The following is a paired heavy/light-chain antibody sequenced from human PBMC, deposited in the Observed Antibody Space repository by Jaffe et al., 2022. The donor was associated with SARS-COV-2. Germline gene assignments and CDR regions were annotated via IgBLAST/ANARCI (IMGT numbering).Heavy chain of an antibody. Sequence: QVQLVEFGGGVVQPGTSLRLSCTASGFTFSSYGMHWVRQAPGKGLEWVAVIWYDGINRYYSDSVKGRFTISRDNSKNTLNLQMNSLRAEDTAVYYCARVGGHTAMADYDYYGMDVWGQGTTVTVSS. J-gene: IGHJ6*02. CDR2: IWYDGINR. CDR3: ARVGGHTAMADYDYYGMDV. V-gene: IGHV3-33*01. D-gene: IGHD5-18*01. CDR1: GFTFSSYG.
Light chain of an antibody. CDR3: MQTLQTPHT. V-gene: IGKV2-28*01. CDR1: QSLLHSNGYNY. J-gene: IGKJ2*01. Sequence: DIVMTQSPLSLPVTPGEPASISCRSSQSLLHSNGYNYLDWYLQKPGQSPQLLIYLGSNRASGVPDRFSGSGSGTDFTLKISRVEAEDVGVYYCMQTLQTPHTFGQGTKLQI. CDR2: LGS.